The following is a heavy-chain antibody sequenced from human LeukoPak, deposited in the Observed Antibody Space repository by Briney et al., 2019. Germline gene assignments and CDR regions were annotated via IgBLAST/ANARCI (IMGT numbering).Heavy chain of an antibody. V-gene: IGHV1-2*02. J-gene: IGHJ4*02. CDR1: GYTFTGYY. Sequence: VASVTVSCKASGYTFTGYYMHWVRQAPGQGLEWMGWINPNSGGTNYAQKFQGRVTMTRDTSISTAYMELSRLRSDDTAVYYCARGEVIPYYYDSSGYSNFDYWGQGTLVTVSS. CDR3: ARGEVIPYYYDSSGYSNFDY. D-gene: IGHD3-22*01. CDR2: INPNSGGT.